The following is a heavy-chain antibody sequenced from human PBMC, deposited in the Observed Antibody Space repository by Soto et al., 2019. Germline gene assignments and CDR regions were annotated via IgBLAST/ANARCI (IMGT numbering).Heavy chain of an antibody. CDR2: INPSGGST. CDR3: ARDRVAAAPRDNWFDP. J-gene: IGHJ5*02. CDR1: GYTFTSYY. D-gene: IGHD6-13*01. V-gene: IGHV1-46*01. Sequence: ASVKVSCKASGYTFTSYYMHWVRQAPGQGLEWMGIINPSGGSTSYAQKFQGRVTMTRDTSTSTVYMELSSLRSEDTAVYYCARDRVAAAPRDNWFDPWGQGTLVTVSS.